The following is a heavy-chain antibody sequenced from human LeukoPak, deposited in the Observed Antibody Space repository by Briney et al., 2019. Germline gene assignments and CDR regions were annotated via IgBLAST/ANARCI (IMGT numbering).Heavy chain of an antibody. CDR1: GGSMSSYY. J-gene: IGHJ4*02. CDR2: IHYSGST. V-gene: IGHV4-59*08. D-gene: IGHD5-24*01. Sequence: PSETLSLTCTVSGGSMSSYYWSWIRQPPGKGLEWMGYIHYSGSTKYNPSLKSRVTISVDTSKNQFSLKLSSVTAADTAVYCCARGARAGYNLEPFDYWGQGTLVTVSS. CDR3: ARGARAGYNLEPFDY.